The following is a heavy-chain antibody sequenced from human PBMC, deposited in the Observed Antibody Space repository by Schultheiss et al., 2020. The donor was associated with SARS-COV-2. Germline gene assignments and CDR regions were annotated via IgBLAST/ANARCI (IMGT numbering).Heavy chain of an antibody. J-gene: IGHJ4*02. V-gene: IGHV4-34*01. Sequence: SETLSLTCTVSGGSISSYYWSWIRQPPGKGLEWIGEINHSGSTNYNPSLKSRVTISVDTSKNQFSLKLSSVTAADTAVYYCARVGYYDSSGYRFDYWGQGTLVTVSS. CDR1: GGSISSYY. CDR2: INHSGST. CDR3: ARVGYYDSSGYRFDY. D-gene: IGHD3-22*01.